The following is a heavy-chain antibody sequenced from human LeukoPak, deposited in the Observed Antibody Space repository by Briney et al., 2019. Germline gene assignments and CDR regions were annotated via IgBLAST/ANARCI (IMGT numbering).Heavy chain of an antibody. Sequence: SETLSLTCNVSGYSISSGYYWARIRQSPGKGLEWIGSIYHSGSTYYNPSLKSRVTMSVDTSKKQFSLNLSSVTAADTAVYYCARGPANRITIFGVVTPPLVYWGQGTLVTVSS. V-gene: IGHV4-38-2*02. D-gene: IGHD3-3*01. CDR2: IYHSGST. CDR3: ARGPANRITIFGVVTPPLVY. CDR1: GYSISSGYY. J-gene: IGHJ4*02.